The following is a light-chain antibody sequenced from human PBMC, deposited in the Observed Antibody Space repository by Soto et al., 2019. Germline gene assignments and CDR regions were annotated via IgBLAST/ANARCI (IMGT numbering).Light chain of an antibody. CDR2: SAS. J-gene: IGKJ4*01. CDR1: QGIRNY. V-gene: IGKV1-27*01. Sequence: DIQMTQSPSSLAASVGDRVTITCRASQGIRNYLVWYQQKPGKPPKPLIFSASTLQSGVPSRFSGSGLGTHFTLTISSLQPEDVATYYCQQAKTAPLTFGGGTRVEL. CDR3: QQAKTAPLT.